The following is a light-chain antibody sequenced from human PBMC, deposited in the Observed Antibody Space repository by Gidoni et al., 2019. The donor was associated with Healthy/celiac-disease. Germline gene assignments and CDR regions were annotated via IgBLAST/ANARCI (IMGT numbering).Light chain of an antibody. CDR2: GAS. J-gene: IGKJ5*01. V-gene: IGKV3-15*01. CDR1: QSVSSN. CDR3: QQYNNWPLT. Sequence: EIVMTQPPATLSVSPGERATLSCRASQSVSSNLAWYQQKPGQAPRLLIYGASTRATGIPARFSGSGSGTEFTLTISSLQSEDFAVYYCQQYNNWPLTFXQXTRLEIK.